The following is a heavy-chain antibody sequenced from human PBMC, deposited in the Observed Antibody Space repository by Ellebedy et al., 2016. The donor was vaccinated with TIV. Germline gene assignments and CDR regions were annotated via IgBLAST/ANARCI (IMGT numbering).Heavy chain of an antibody. V-gene: IGHV4-38-2*02. Sequence: MPSETLSLTCTVSGYSISSGYYWGWIRQSPGKGLEWIACIYHSGSTYYNPSLKSRVTISVDTSKNQFSLKLSSVTAADTAVYYCARDPTGYGDHANWFDPWGQGALVTVSS. D-gene: IGHD4-17*01. CDR3: ARDPTGYGDHANWFDP. J-gene: IGHJ5*02. CDR2: IYHSGST. CDR1: GYSISSGYY.